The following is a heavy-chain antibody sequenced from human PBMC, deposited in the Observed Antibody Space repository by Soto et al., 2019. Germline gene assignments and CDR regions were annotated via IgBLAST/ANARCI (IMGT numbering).Heavy chain of an antibody. Sequence: SETLSLTCTVSGGSISSYYWSWIRQPPGKGLEWIGYIYYSGSTNYNPSLKSRVTISVDTSKNQFSLKLSSVTAADTAVYYCARGRNRVVKDWFDPWGQGTLVTVSS. J-gene: IGHJ5*02. D-gene: IGHD3-3*01. V-gene: IGHV4-59*01. CDR3: ARGRNRVVKDWFDP. CDR2: IYYSGST. CDR1: GGSISSYY.